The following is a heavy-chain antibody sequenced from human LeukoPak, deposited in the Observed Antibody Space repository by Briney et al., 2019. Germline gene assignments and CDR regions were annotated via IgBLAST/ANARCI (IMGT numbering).Heavy chain of an antibody. D-gene: IGHD3-10*01. CDR1: GFTFRSYW. J-gene: IGHJ4*02. Sequence: PGGSLRPSCAASGFTFRSYWMSWVRQTPGKGLEWVANIKQDGSEQYYVDSVKGRFTISRDNAKDSLYLQMNSLRVEDTAVYYCARGRGVDYWGQGTLVTVSS. CDR2: IKQDGSEQ. V-gene: IGHV3-7*03. CDR3: ARGRGVDY.